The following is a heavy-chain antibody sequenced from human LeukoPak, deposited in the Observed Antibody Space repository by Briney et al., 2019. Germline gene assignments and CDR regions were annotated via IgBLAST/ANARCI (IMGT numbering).Heavy chain of an antibody. CDR2: INPNSGGT. J-gene: IGHJ5*02. CDR3: ARVWSSSGYDPIDP. CDR1: GYTFTGYY. Sequence: ASVKVCCKASGYTFTGYYMHWVRQAPGQGVEWMGWINPNSGGTNYAQKFQGRVTMTRDTSISTAYMELSRLRSDDTAVYYCARVWSSSGYDPIDPWGQGTLVTVSS. V-gene: IGHV1-2*02. D-gene: IGHD3-22*01.